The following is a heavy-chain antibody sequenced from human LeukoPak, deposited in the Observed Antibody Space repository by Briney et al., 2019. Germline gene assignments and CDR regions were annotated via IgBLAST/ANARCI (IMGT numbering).Heavy chain of an antibody. CDR2: ISSTSSYI. D-gene: IGHD3-10*01. V-gene: IGHV3-21*01. CDR3: ASLIGTTNYYGSGSYSAFDI. CDR1: GFTFDTST. J-gene: IGHJ3*02. Sequence: GGSLRLSCAASGFTFDTSTMNWVRQAPGKGLEWVSSISSTSSYIYYAGSVKGRFTISRDNTKNTLYLQMNSLRAEDTAVYYCASLIGTTNYYGSGSYSAFDIWGQGTMVTVSS.